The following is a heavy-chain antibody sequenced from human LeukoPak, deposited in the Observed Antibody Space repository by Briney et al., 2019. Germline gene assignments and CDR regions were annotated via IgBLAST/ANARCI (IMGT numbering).Heavy chain of an antibody. CDR3: ARRGIAVAGTDYYYGMDV. V-gene: IGHV1-69*13. CDR1: GYTFTSYD. D-gene: IGHD6-19*01. CDR2: IIPIFGTV. Sequence: SVKVSCKAPGYTFTSYDINWVRQATGQGLEWMGGIIPIFGTVNYAQKFQGRVTITADESTSTAYMELSSLRSEDTAVYYCARRGIAVAGTDYYYGMDVWGQGTTVTVSS. J-gene: IGHJ6*02.